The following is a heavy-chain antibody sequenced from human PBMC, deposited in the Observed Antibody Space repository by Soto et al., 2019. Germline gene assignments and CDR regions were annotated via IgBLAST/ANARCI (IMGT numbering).Heavy chain of an antibody. J-gene: IGHJ4*02. V-gene: IGHV1-69*12. D-gene: IGHD3-3*01. CDR1: GGTFSSYA. CDR2: IIPIFGTA. Sequence: QVQLVQSGAEVKKPGSSVKVSCKASGGTFSSYAISWVRQAPGQGLEWMGGIIPIFGTANYAQKFQGRVTITADDSTSTAYMELSSLCSEDKDVYYSERVRVRFLAWLGSEGWGQGTLVTVSS. CDR3: ERVRVRFLAWLGSEG.